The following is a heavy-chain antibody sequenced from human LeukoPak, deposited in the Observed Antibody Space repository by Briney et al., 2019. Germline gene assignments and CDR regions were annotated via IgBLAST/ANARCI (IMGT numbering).Heavy chain of an antibody. V-gene: IGHV3-30*02. D-gene: IGHD3-16*01. J-gene: IGHJ4*02. CDR1: GFTFSSYG. Sequence: GGSLRLSCAASGFTFSSYGMHWVRQAPGKGLEWVAFIRYDGSNKYYADSVKGRFTISRDNSKNTLYLQMNSLRAEDTAVYYCAKSLVQTLLYYFDYWGQGTLVTVSS. CDR3: AKSLVQTLLYYFDY. CDR2: IRYDGSNK.